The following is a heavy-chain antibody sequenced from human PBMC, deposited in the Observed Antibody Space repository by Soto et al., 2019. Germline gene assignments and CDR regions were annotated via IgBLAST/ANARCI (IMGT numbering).Heavy chain of an antibody. Sequence: GGSLRLSCAASGFTFSSYAMSWVRQAPGKGLEWVAVIGCDGSIKYYADSVKGRFTVPRDNSKNTLYLQMNSLRAEDTAVYYSARDTTPSSTSYLLGAFDIWGQGTMVTVS. CDR1: GFTFSSYA. D-gene: IGHD2-2*01. J-gene: IGHJ3*02. V-gene: IGHV3-30-3*01. CDR3: ARDTTPSSTSYLLGAFDI. CDR2: IGCDGSIK.